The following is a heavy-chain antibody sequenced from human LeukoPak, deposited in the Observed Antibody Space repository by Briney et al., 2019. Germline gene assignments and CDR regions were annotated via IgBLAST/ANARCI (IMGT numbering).Heavy chain of an antibody. Sequence: ASVKVSCKASGYTFTGYYMHWVRQAPGQGLEWMGWINPNSGGTNYAQKFQGRVTMTRDTSISTAYMELSRLRSDDTAVYYCARGRSPEMATIRDWFDPWGQGTLVTVSS. CDR1: GYTFTGYY. D-gene: IGHD5-24*01. CDR3: ARGRSPEMATIRDWFDP. CDR2: INPNSGGT. V-gene: IGHV1-2*02. J-gene: IGHJ5*02.